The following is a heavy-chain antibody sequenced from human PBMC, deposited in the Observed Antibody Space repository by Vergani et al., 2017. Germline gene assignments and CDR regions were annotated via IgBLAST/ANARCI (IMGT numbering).Heavy chain of an antibody. D-gene: IGHD6-6*01. CDR1: GFPFRFYA. CDR3: AKGYSSSSEEIDY. J-gene: IGHJ4*02. CDR2: ISGSGGST. V-gene: IGHV3-23*01. Sequence: EVRLLESGGGLVQPGGSLRLSCAASGFPFRFYAMSWVRQAPGKGLGWVSGISGSGGSTYYADSVKGRFTISRDNSKNTLYLQMNSLRAEDTAVYYCAKGYSSSSEEIDYWGQGTLVTVAS.